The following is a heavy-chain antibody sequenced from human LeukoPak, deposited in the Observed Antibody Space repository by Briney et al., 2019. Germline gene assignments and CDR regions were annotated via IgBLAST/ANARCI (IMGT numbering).Heavy chain of an antibody. J-gene: IGHJ6*03. Sequence: SETLSLTCTVPGGSISNYYWSWIRQPPGKGLEWIGYVYHGGNTNYNPSLKSRVTISVDTSKNQFSLKLSSVTAADTAVYYCARDGYQLLFGDYYYYYMDVWGKGTTVTVSS. V-gene: IGHV4-59*12. CDR3: ARDGYQLLFGDYYYYYMDV. CDR2: VYHGGNT. D-gene: IGHD2-2*01. CDR1: GGSISNYY.